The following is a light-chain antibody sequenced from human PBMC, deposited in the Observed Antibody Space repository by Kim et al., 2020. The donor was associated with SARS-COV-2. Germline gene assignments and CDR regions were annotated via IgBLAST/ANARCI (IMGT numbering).Light chain of an antibody. V-gene: IGKV3-11*01. CDR2: DAS. J-gene: IGKJ4*01. CDR3: QQRNSWPPAVT. Sequence: PGERATLSCRASQNIDTYLAWYQQRPGQAPRLLVYDASNRATSVPDRFSGSWSGTDFTLTISSLEPEDFSIYYCQQRNSWPPAVTFGGGTKVDIK. CDR1: QNIDTY.